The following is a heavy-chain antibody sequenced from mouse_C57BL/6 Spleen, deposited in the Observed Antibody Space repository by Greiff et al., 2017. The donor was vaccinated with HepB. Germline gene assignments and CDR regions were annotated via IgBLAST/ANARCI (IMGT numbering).Heavy chain of an antibody. CDR2: ISSGSSTI. D-gene: IGHD2-3*01. CDR3: ARPFDGYYDY. CDR1: GFTFSDYG. V-gene: IGHV5-17*01. Sequence: EVHLVESGGGLVKPGGSLKLSCAASGFTFSDYGMHWVRQAPEKGLEWVAYISSGSSTIYYADTVKGRFTISRDNAKNTLFLQMTSLRSEDTAMYYCARPFDGYYDYWGQGTTLTVSS. J-gene: IGHJ2*01.